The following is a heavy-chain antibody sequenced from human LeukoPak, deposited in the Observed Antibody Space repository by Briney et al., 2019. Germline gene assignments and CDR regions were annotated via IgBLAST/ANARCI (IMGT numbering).Heavy chain of an antibody. V-gene: IGHV3-48*03. CDR3: ARDFPGAPPYYGMDV. D-gene: IGHD3-10*01. Sequence: GWALRLYCAASGFTFISYEMNWVRQAPGKGLDWVSYISSSGSTIYYADSVKGRFTISRNNAKNSLYLQMNSLRAEDTAVYYCARDFPGAPPYYGMDVWGQGTTVTVSS. J-gene: IGHJ6*02. CDR1: GFTFISYE. CDR2: ISSSGSTI.